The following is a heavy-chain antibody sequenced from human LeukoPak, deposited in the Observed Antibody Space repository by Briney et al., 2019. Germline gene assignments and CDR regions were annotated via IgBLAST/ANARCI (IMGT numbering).Heavy chain of an antibody. D-gene: IGHD3-16*01. CDR1: GFTVSSNY. CDR3: ARVGPLQIYYYGMDV. Sequence: GGSLRLSCAASGFTVSSNYMSWVRQAPGKGLEWVSVIYSGGSTYYADAVKGRSTISRDNSKNTLYLQMNSLRAEDTAVYYCARVGPLQIYYYGMDVWGQGTTVTVSS. V-gene: IGHV3-66*01. J-gene: IGHJ6*02. CDR2: IYSGGST.